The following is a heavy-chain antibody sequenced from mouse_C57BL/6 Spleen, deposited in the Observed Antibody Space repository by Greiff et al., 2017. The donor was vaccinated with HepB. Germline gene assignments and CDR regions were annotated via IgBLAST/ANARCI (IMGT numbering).Heavy chain of an antibody. CDR2: IRSKSSNYAT. D-gene: IGHD1-1*01. CDR3: VRDDDYYGSSYWYFDV. J-gene: IGHJ1*03. Sequence: EVQLVESGGGLVQPKGSLKLSCAASGFTFNTYAMHWVRQAPGKGLEWVARIRSKSSNYATYYADSVKDRFTISRDDSQSMLYLQMNNLKTEDTAMYYCVRDDDYYGSSYWYFDVWGTGTTVTVSS. V-gene: IGHV10-3*01. CDR1: GFTFNTYA.